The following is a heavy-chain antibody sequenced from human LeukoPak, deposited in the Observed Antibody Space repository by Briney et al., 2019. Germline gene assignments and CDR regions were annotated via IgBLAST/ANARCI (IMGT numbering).Heavy chain of an antibody. CDR2: IYYSGST. D-gene: IGHD4-17*01. CDR3: ARVDGDYAYNWFDP. Sequence: PSETLSLTCTVSGGSISSYYWSWIRQPPGKGLEWIGYIYYSGSTNYNPSLKSRVTISVDTSKNQFSLKLSSVTAADTAVYYCARVDGDYAYNWFDPWGQGSLVTVSS. V-gene: IGHV4-59*01. J-gene: IGHJ5*02. CDR1: GGSISSYY.